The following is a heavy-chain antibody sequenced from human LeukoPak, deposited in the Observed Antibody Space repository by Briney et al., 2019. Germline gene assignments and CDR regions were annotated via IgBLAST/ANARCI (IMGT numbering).Heavy chain of an antibody. J-gene: IGHJ4*02. Sequence: GGSLRLSCAASGFTFSNYWMHWVRQAPGKGLVWVLRINSDGSSTSYADSVKGRFTISRDNAKNTLYLQMNSLRAEDTAVYYCARLSCSSTSCSTYDYWGQGTLVTVSS. CDR3: ARLSCSSTSCSTYDY. CDR1: GFTFSNYW. CDR2: INSDGSST. V-gene: IGHV3-74*01. D-gene: IGHD2-2*01.